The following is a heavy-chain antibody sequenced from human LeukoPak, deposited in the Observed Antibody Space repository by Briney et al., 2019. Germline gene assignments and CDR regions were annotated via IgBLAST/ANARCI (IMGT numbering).Heavy chain of an antibody. CDR2: INPSGGST. D-gene: IGHD3-10*01. Sequence: AASVKVSCKASGYIFTNYYMHWVRQAPGQGLEWMGTINPSGGSTTYAQKFQGRVTMTRDTSTSTVYMELSSLRSEDTAVYYCARDHGSAYYRAPRHWGQGTLVTDSS. J-gene: IGHJ4*02. CDR1: GYIFTNYY. V-gene: IGHV1-46*01. CDR3: ARDHGSAYYRAPRH.